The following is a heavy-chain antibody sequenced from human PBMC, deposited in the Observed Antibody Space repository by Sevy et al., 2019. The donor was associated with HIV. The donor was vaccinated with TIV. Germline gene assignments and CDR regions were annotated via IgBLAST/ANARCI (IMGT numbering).Heavy chain of an antibody. J-gene: IGHJ4*01. Sequence: SETLSLTCTVSGGSISSGGYFWSWIRQHPGKGLEWIGYMYHSGSTYYNPSLKSRLSMSMDPSKNQFSLRMSTVTAADTATYFCARATGSSAAFDSWGHGTVVTVSS. CDR1: GGSISSGGYF. V-gene: IGHV4-31*03. CDR2: MYHSGST. CDR3: ARATGSSAAFDS. D-gene: IGHD2-15*01.